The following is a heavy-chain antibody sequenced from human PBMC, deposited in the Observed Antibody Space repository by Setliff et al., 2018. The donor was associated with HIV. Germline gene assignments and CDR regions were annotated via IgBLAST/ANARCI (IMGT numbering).Heavy chain of an antibody. Sequence: PEASVKVSCKASGYTFTGYYVHWVRQAPGQGLEWMGWINPNSGGTNYAQKFQGRVTMTRDTSISTAHMELSRLTSDDTAVYYCARGVWELPPYYMDVWGKGTTVTVSS. V-gene: IGHV1-2*02. CDR2: INPNSGGT. CDR3: ARGVWELPPYYMDV. CDR1: GYTFTGYY. J-gene: IGHJ6*03. D-gene: IGHD1-26*01.